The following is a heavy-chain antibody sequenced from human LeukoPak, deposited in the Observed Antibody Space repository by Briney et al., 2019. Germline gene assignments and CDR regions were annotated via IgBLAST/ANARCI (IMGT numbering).Heavy chain of an antibody. CDR3: TFDDSGYYYVGFDF. Sequence: ASVKVSCKVSVYTLTELSMHWVRQAPGKGLEWMGGFDPEDGETIYAQNFQGRVTMTEDTSTDTAYMELSSLRSEDTAVYYFTFDDSGYYYVGFDFGGQGTLVTVSS. V-gene: IGHV1-24*01. D-gene: IGHD3-22*01. CDR1: VYTLTELS. J-gene: IGHJ4*02. CDR2: FDPEDGET.